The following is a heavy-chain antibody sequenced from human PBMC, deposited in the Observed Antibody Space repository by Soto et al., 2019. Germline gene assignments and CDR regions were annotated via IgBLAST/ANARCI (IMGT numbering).Heavy chain of an antibody. J-gene: IGHJ3*02. V-gene: IGHV3-21*01. CDR3: ASPLPGDYGDYDRFAFDI. CDR2: ISSSSSYI. CDR1: GFTFSSFS. D-gene: IGHD4-17*01. Sequence: GGSLRLSCAASGFTFSSFSMNWVRQAPGRGLEWVSSISSSSSYIYYADSVKGRFTISRDNAKNSLYLQMNSLRAEDTAVYYCASPLPGDYGDYDRFAFDIWGQGTMVTVSS.